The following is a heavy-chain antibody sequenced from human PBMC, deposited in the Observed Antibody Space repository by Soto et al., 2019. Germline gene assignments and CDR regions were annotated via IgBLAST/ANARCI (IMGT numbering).Heavy chain of an antibody. CDR1: GFDFSNYV. D-gene: IGHD2-8*02. J-gene: IGHJ4*02. CDR3: AKVREYVVLLVALDH. Sequence: PGGSLRLSCAASGFDFSNYVLHWVRQAPGKGLEWVAVMSYDGGDIYYGDSVKGRFTISRDNSKNTLYLQMNSLRPEDTAVYYCAKVREYVVLLVALDHWGQGTPVTVSS. CDR2: MSYDGGDI. V-gene: IGHV3-30*18.